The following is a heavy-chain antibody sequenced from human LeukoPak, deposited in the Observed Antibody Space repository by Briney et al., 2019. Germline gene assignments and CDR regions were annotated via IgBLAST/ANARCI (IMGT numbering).Heavy chain of an antibody. CDR3: AKETYGSSPDY. J-gene: IGHJ4*02. Sequence: PGGSLRLSCAAAGFTFSNYGMSWLRQAPGKGPEWVSAITGSGDNAYYSDSVKGRFTISRDNSKNALNLQMNSLRAEDTAVYYCAKETYGSSPDYWGQGTLVTVSS. V-gene: IGHV3-23*01. CDR1: GFTFSNYG. D-gene: IGHD1-26*01. CDR2: ITGSGDNA.